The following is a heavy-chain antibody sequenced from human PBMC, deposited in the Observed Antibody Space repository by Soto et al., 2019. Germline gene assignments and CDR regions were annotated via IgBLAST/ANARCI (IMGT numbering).Heavy chain of an antibody. CDR3: ARDSGQLANYYYGMDV. CDR2: IWYDGSNK. J-gene: IGHJ6*02. D-gene: IGHD6-6*01. Sequence: QVQLVESGGSVVQPGRSLRLSCAASGFTFSSYGMHWVRQAPGKGLEWVAVIWYDGSNKYYADSVKGRFTISRDNSKNTLYLQMNSLRAEDTAVYYCARDSGQLANYYYGMDVWGQGTTVTVSS. CDR1: GFTFSSYG. V-gene: IGHV3-33*01.